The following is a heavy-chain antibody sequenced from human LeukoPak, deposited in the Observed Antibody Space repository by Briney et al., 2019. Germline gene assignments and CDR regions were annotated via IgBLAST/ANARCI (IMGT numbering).Heavy chain of an antibody. V-gene: IGHV1-2*02. CDR3: ARGEVEMPTTLVTLGY. J-gene: IGHJ4*02. CDR1: GYTFTGYY. Sequence: GASVKVSCKASGYTFTGYYMHWVRQAPGRGLEWMGWINPNSGGTNYAQKFQGRVTMSRDTSITTAYMELSRLRSDDTAVYYCARGEVEMPTTLVTLGYWGQGTLVTVSS. D-gene: IGHD5-24*01. CDR2: INPNSGGT.